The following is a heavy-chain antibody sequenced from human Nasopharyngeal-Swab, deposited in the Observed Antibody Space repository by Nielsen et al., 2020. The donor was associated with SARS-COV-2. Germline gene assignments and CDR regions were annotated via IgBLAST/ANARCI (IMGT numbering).Heavy chain of an antibody. V-gene: IGHV3-7*01. Sequence: GESLKISCVGSGFTFSSFWMNWVRQAPGKGLEWVANIKGDGSARYYVDSVRGRFTVSRDNAKNSLYLQMNSLRVEDTAMYYCAREAYFNAVDYWGQGTLVTVSS. J-gene: IGHJ4*02. CDR3: AREAYFNAVDY. D-gene: IGHD2/OR15-2a*01. CDR1: GFTFSSFW. CDR2: IKGDGSAR.